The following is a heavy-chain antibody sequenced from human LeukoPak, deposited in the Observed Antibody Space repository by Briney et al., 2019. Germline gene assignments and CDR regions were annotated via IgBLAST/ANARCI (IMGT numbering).Heavy chain of an antibody. CDR1: GFTFSSYG. D-gene: IGHD5-18*01. V-gene: IGHV3-30*03. CDR2: ISYDGSNK. CDR3: EGYSYGSGDY. J-gene: IGHJ4*02. Sequence: GRSLRLSCAASGFTFSSYGMHWVRQAPGKGLEWVAVISYDGSNKYYADSVKGRFTISRDNSKNTLYLQMNSLRAEDTAVYYCEGYSYGSGDYWGQGTLVTVSS.